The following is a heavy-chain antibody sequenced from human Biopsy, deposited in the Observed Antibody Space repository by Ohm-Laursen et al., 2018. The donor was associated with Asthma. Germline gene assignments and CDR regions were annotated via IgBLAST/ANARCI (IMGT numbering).Heavy chain of an antibody. V-gene: IGHV3-23*01. CDR1: GFSFFTYG. CDR2: ISDGGHST. Sequence: SLRLSCTASGFSFFTYGMSWVRRPPGKGLEWVAVISDGGHSTNYADSVRGRFTVSRDDSRDTLYLHLNSLTAEDTAVYFCARGGYCSGVTCFPFDRWGQGTRVSVSS. D-gene: IGHD6-19*01. J-gene: IGHJ4*02. CDR3: ARGGYCSGVTCFPFDR.